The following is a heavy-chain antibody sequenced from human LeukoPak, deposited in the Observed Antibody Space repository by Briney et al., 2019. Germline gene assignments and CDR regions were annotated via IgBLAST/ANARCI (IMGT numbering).Heavy chain of an antibody. CDR3: AREAVVTATGIGWYGMDV. CDR1: GYTFSGYY. D-gene: IGHD2-21*02. V-gene: IGHV1-2*02. Sequence: GASVKVSCKASGYTFSGYYMYWVRPAPGQGLEWMGWINPNSGGAKYPQKFQGRVTMTRDTSISTAYMELSRLRSDDTAVYYCAREAVVTATGIGWYGMDVWGQGTTVTVSS. CDR2: INPNSGGA. J-gene: IGHJ6*02.